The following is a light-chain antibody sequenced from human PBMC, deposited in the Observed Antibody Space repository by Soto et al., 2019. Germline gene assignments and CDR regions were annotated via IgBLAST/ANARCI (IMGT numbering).Light chain of an antibody. V-gene: IGLV2-14*01. J-gene: IGLJ2*01. CDR3: GTWDSSLSVGV. CDR2: EVY. CDR1: NSDVGGYDR. Sequence: QSALTQPASVSGSPGQSITISCTGTNSDVGGYDRVSWYQHHPGKAPKLLIFEVYNRPSGISDRFSGSKSGDTASLTISGLQAEDEADYYCGTWDSSLSVGVFGGGTKRTVL.